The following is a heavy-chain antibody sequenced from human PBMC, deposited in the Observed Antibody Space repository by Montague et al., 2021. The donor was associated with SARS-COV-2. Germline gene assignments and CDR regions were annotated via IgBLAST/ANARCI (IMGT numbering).Heavy chain of an antibody. J-gene: IGHJ6*02. Sequence: SETLSLTCTVSSGSISTYYWSWIRQLPGKGLEWMGYVYYSGSTNYNPSLKSRVTISVDTSKNQFSLKLRSVTAADTAVYYCASGADDYYYAMDVWGQGTTVTVSS. V-gene: IGHV4-59*01. D-gene: IGHD3-10*01. CDR3: ASGADDYYYAMDV. CDR2: VYYSGST. CDR1: SGSISTYY.